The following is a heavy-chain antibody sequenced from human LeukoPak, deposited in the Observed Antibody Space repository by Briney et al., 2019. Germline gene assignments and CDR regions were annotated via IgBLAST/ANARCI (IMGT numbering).Heavy chain of an antibody. V-gene: IGHV3-9*01. J-gene: IGHJ4*02. CDR3: AKALSGYDPNFDY. CDR2: ISWNSGSI. Sequence: QSGGSLRLSCAASGFTFDDYAMHWVRQAPGKGLEWVSGISWNSGSIGYADSVKGRFTISRDNAKNSLYLQMNSLRAEDTALYYCAKALSGYDPNFDYWGQGTLVTVSS. CDR1: GFTFDDYA. D-gene: IGHD5-12*01.